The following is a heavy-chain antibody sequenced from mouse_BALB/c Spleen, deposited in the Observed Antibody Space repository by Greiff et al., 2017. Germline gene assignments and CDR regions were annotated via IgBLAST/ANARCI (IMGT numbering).Heavy chain of an antibody. V-gene: IGHV5-15*02. J-gene: IGHJ2*01. CDR2: ISNLAYSI. CDR3: ARTMITNFDY. CDR1: GFTFSDYG. D-gene: IGHD2-4*01. Sequence: VVESGGGLVQPGGSRKLSCAASGFTFSDYGMAWVRQAPGKGPEWVAFISNLAYSIYYADTVTGRFTISRENAKNTLYLEMSSLRSEDTAMYYCARTMITNFDYWGQGTTLTVSS.